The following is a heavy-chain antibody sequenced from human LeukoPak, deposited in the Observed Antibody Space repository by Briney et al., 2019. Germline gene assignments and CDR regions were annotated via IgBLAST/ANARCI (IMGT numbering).Heavy chain of an antibody. CDR2: IRYDGSNK. CDR3: ARDGDTASYYMDV. J-gene: IGHJ6*03. Sequence: GGSLRLSCAASGFTFSSYGMHWVRQAPGKGLEWVAFIRYDGSNKYYADSVKGRFTISRDNSKNTLYLQMNSLRAEDTAVYYCARDGDTASYYMDVWGKGTTVTVSS. CDR1: GFTFSSYG. D-gene: IGHD5-18*01. V-gene: IGHV3-30*02.